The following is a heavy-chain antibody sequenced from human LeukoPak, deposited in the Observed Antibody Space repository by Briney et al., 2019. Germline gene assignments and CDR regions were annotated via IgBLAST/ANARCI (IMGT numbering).Heavy chain of an antibody. CDR1: GYTFTGYY. J-gene: IGHJ3*02. CDR3: ARPLGYCSGGSCFNDAFDI. CDR2: INPNSGGT. D-gene: IGHD2-15*01. Sequence: ASVKVSCKASGYTFTGYYMHWVRQAPGQGLEWMGWINPNSGGTNYAQKFQGRVTMTRDTSISTAYMELSRLRSDDTAVYYCARPLGYCSGGSCFNDAFDIWGQGTMVTVSS. V-gene: IGHV1-2*02.